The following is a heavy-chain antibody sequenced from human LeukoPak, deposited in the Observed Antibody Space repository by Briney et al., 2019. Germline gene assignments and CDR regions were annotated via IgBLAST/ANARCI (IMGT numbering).Heavy chain of an antibody. V-gene: IGHV4-39*01. CDR3: ASRRSGRNWFDP. J-gene: IGHJ5*02. Sequence: SETLSLICAVSGGSISSSDYYWAWIRQPPGKGLEWIASSYYSGTTYYNPSLMSRVNIFVGKSQNQFFLKEDTVADDDTAVYYCASRRSGRNWFDPWGQGTLVTVSS. CDR2: SYYSGTT. CDR1: GGSISSSDYY.